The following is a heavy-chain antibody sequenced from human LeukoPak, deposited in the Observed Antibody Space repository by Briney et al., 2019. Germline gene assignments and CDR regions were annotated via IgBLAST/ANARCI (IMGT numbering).Heavy chain of an antibody. CDR3: ARTPLLVTIFGVAFFDI. D-gene: IGHD3-3*01. CDR2: IYYSGST. J-gene: IGHJ3*02. CDR1: GGSISSYY. Sequence: SETLSLTCTVSGGSISSYYWSWIRQPPGKGLEWIGYIYYSGSTNYNPSLKSRVTISVDTSKNQFSLKLSSVTAADTAVYYCARTPLLVTIFGVAFFDIWGQGTMVTVSS. V-gene: IGHV4-59*01.